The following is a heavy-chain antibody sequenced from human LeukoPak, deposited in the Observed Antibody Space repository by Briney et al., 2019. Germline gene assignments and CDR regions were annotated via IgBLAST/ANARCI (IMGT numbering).Heavy chain of an antibody. CDR3: ARDLITMVRGVIRYYGMDV. D-gene: IGHD3-10*01. Sequence: ASVKVSCKASGYTLTSYYMHWVRQAPGQGLEWMGIINPSGGSTSYAQKFQGRVTMTRDTSTSAVYMELSSLRSEDTAVYYCARDLITMVRGVIRYYGMDVWGKGTTVTVSS. CDR2: INPSGGST. V-gene: IGHV1-46*01. J-gene: IGHJ6*04. CDR1: GYTLTSYY.